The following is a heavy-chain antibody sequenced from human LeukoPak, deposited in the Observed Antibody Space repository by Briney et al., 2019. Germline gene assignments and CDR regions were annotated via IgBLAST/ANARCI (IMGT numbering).Heavy chain of an antibody. CDR3: ARDIFLRSPYSGSYYHYYGMDV. CDR2: ISSSSSYI. CDR1: GFTFSSYS. Sequence: GGSLRLSCAASGFTFSSYSMNWVRQAPGKGLEWVSSISSSSSYIYYADSVKGRFTISRDNAKNSLYLQMNGLRAEDTAVYYCARDIFLRSPYSGSYYHYYGMDVWGQGTTVTVSS. D-gene: IGHD1-26*01. V-gene: IGHV3-21*01. J-gene: IGHJ6*02.